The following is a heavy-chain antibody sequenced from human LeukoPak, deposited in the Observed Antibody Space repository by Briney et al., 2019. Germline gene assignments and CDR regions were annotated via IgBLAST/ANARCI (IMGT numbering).Heavy chain of an antibody. D-gene: IGHD1-26*01. V-gene: IGHV3-74*01. Sequence: TGGSLRLSCAASGFTFSSYWMHWVRQAPGKGLVWVSRINTDGSTITYADSVKGRFTISRDNAKNTLYLQMNSLRAEDTAVYYCARDSEGATAFDYWGQGTLVTVSS. CDR2: INTDGSTI. CDR1: GFTFSSYW. CDR3: ARDSEGATAFDY. J-gene: IGHJ4*02.